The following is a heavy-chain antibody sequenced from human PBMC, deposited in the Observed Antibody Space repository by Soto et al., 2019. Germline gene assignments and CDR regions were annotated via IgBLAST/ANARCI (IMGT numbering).Heavy chain of an antibody. Sequence: SETLSLTCTVSGGSISSSSYYWGWIRQPPGKGLEWIGSIYYSGSTYYNPSLKSRVTISVDTSKNQFSLKLSSVTAADTAVYYCARPHDSSSWPLGAFDIWGQGTMVTVSS. V-gene: IGHV4-39*01. CDR1: GGSISSSSYY. CDR2: IYYSGST. CDR3: ARPHDSSSWPLGAFDI. D-gene: IGHD6-13*01. J-gene: IGHJ3*02.